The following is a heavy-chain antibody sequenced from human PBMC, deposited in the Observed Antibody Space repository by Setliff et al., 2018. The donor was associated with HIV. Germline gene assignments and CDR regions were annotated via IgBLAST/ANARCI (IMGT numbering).Heavy chain of an antibody. J-gene: IGHJ6*03. D-gene: IGHD3-10*01. CDR2: IIPIFGTS. CDR3: AREGVSLWFGELPSSYYMDV. V-gene: IGHV1-69*13. Sequence: SVKVSCKASGGTFSSYAISWVRQAPGQGLEWMGGIIPIFGTSNHAQKFQGRVTTTADESTSTAYMELSSLRSEDTAVYYCAREGVSLWFGELPSSYYMDVWGKGTTVTVSS. CDR1: GGTFSSYA.